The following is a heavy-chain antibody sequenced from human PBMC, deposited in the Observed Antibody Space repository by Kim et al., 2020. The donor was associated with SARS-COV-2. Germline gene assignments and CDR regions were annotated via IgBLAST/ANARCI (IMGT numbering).Heavy chain of an antibody. D-gene: IGHD2-2*02. J-gene: IGHJ3*02. V-gene: IGHV3-15*01. CDR3: TTTYQLLYPSDAFDI. Sequence: APVKGRFTISRDDSKNTLYLQMNSLKTEDTAVYYCTTTYQLLYPSDAFDIWGQGTMVTVSS.